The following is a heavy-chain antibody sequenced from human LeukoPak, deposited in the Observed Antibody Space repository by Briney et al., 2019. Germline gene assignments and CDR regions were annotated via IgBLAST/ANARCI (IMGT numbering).Heavy chain of an antibody. CDR1: GFTFSNYW. Sequence: GGSLRLSCAASGFTFSNYWMHWVRQAPGKGLGWVSRINSDGISTGYADSVKGRFTVSRDNAKKTLYLQMNSLRAEDMAVYYCARDVGNFDYWGQGTLVTVSS. V-gene: IGHV3-74*01. CDR3: ARDVGNFDY. CDR2: INSDGIST. J-gene: IGHJ4*02.